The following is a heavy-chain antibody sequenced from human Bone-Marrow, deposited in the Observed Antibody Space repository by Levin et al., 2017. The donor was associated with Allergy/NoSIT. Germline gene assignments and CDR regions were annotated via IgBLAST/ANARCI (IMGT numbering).Heavy chain of an antibody. Sequence: GESLKISCAASVFPFSTYDMHWVRQATGKGLEWVATITSAGDTFYPGSVKGRFTISRDNGKNSLYLQMNSLRAGDTAVYYCARERYYYGSGYKYGLDLWGQGTTVTVSS. CDR3: ARERYYYGSGYKYGLDL. J-gene: IGHJ6*02. V-gene: IGHV3-13*01. CDR1: VFPFSTYD. CDR2: ITSAGDT. D-gene: IGHD3-10*01.